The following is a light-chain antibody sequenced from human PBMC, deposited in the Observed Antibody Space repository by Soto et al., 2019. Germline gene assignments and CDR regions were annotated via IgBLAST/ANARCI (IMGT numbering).Light chain of an antibody. CDR2: GAS. CDR1: QSVSSSY. V-gene: IGKV3-20*01. Sequence: EIVLTQSPATLSLSPGERATLSCRASQSVSSSYLAWYQQKPGQAPRLLIYGASSRATGIPDRISGSGSGTDFTLTISRLEPEDFAVYYCHQYGSSPSTFGQGTTVDIK. CDR3: HQYGSSPST. J-gene: IGKJ1*01.